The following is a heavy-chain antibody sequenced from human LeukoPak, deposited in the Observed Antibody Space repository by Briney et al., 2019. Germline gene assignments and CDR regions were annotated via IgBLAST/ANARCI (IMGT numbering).Heavy chain of an antibody. CDR2: ISSTSSYI. J-gene: IGHJ4*02. Sequence: GGSLRLSCAASGFTLNSYTLSWVRQAPGKGLEWVSSISSTSSYIHYADSVKGRFTISRDNPDNVVYLQMNSLRAEDTAVYYCARVGGIAAAGTPDYWGQGTLVTVSS. CDR1: GFTLNSYT. D-gene: IGHD6-13*01. V-gene: IGHV3-21*04. CDR3: ARVGGIAAAGTPDY.